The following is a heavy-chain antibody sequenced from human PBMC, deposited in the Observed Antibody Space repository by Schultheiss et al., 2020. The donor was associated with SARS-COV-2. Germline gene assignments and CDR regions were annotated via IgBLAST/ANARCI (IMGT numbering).Heavy chain of an antibody. Sequence: GGSLRLSCAASGFTFSTYWMHWVRQAPGKGLEWVGNIKEDGSQKYYVDSVKGRFTISRDNAKNSLYLQMNSLRAEDTAVYYCASASPFRLDFWGQGTLVTVSS. CDR2: IKEDGSQK. CDR1: GFTFSTYW. V-gene: IGHV3-7*01. CDR3: ASASPFRLDF. J-gene: IGHJ4*02.